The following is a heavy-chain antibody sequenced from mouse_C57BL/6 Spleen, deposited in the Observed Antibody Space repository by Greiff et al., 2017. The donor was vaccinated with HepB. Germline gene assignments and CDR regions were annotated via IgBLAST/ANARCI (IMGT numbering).Heavy chain of an antibody. CDR3: ARQGTAQASDYAMDY. CDR2: IDPSDSYT. Sequence: QVQLKQPGAELVMPGASVKLSCKASGYTFTSYWMHWVKQRPGQGLEWIGEIDPSDSYTNYNQKFKGKSTLTVDKSSSTAYMQLSSLTSEDSAVYYCARQGTAQASDYAMDYWGQGTSVTVSS. D-gene: IGHD3-2*02. CDR1: GYTFTSYW. J-gene: IGHJ4*01. V-gene: IGHV1-69*01.